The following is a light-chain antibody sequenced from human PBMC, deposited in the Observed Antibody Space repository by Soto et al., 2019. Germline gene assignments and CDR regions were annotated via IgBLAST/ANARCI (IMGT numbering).Light chain of an antibody. CDR1: SSNIGAGYD. V-gene: IGLV1-40*01. J-gene: IGLJ1*01. Sequence: QSVLTQPPSVSGAPGQRVTISCNGSSSNIGAGYDVHWYQQLPGTAPKLLIYGNSNRPSGVPDRFSGSKSGTSASLAITGLQAEDEADYYCQSYDSSLSGPLFGTGTKLTVL. CDR3: QSYDSSLSGPL. CDR2: GNS.